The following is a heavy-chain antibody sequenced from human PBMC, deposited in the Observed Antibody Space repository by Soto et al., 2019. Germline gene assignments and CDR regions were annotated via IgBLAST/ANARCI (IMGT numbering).Heavy chain of an antibody. Sequence: SETLSLTCAVSGGSISSDGYSWSWIRQPPGKGLEWIGYIYHSGSTYYNPSLKSRVTISVDRSKNQFSLKLSSVTAADTAVYYCARTEIAFGELSIRWFDPWGQGTLVTVSS. CDR2: IYHSGST. CDR3: ARTEIAFGELSIRWFDP. CDR1: GGSISSDGYS. J-gene: IGHJ5*02. D-gene: IGHD3-10*01. V-gene: IGHV4-30-2*01.